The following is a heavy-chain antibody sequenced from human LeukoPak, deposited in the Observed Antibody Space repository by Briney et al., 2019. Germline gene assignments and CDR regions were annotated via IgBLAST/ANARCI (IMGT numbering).Heavy chain of an antibody. D-gene: IGHD5-12*01. CDR3: AKDNGYSGYDFAFDY. V-gene: IGHV3-9*01. J-gene: IGHJ4*02. CDR1: GFTFDDYA. Sequence: GGSLRLSCAASGFTFDDYAMHWVRQAPGKGLEWVSGISWNSGSIGYADSVKGRFTISRDNAKNSLYLQMNSLRAGDTALYYCAKDNGYSGYDFAFDYWGQGTLVTVSS. CDR2: ISWNSGSI.